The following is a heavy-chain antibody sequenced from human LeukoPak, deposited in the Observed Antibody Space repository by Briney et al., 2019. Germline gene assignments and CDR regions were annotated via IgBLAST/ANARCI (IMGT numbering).Heavy chain of an antibody. CDR3: AGPRLPLTSAYYDVFDI. CDR1: GGSISSYY. Sequence: SETLSLTCTVSGGSISSYYWSWIRQPAGKGLEWIGRLYTSGSTNYNPSLKSRVTMSVDTSKNQFSLRLSSVTAADTAVYYCAGPRLPLTSAYYDVFDIWGQGTMVTVSS. J-gene: IGHJ3*02. CDR2: LYTSGST. D-gene: IGHD3-22*01. V-gene: IGHV4-4*07.